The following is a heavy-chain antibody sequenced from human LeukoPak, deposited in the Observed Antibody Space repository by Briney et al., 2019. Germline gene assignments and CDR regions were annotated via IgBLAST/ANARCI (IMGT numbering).Heavy chain of an antibody. CDR1: GYTFTSYG. J-gene: IGHJ3*02. D-gene: IGHD2-2*01. V-gene: IGHV1-18*01. Sequence: ASVKVSCKASGYTFTSYGISWVRQAPGQGLEWMGWISAYNGNTNYAQKLQGRVTMTTDTSTSTAYMELRSLRSDDTAVYYCARDCSSTSCYLGRSQNAFDIWGQGTMVTVSS. CDR3: ARDCSSTSCYLGRSQNAFDI. CDR2: ISAYNGNT.